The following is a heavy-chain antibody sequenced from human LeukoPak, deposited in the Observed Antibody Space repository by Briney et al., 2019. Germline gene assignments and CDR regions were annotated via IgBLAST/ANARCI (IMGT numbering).Heavy chain of an antibody. CDR1: GFTFSGSA. D-gene: IGHD1-14*01. CDR3: TRPYDHSDY. J-gene: IGHJ4*02. CDR2: IKSKAYNYAT. V-gene: IGHV3-73*01. Sequence: GGSLRLSCAASGFTFSGSAMHWVRQASGKGLEWIGRIKSKAYNYATTYAASVKGRFSISRDDSKSTAYLQMNSLKTEDTAVYYCTRPYDHSDYWGQGTLVTASS.